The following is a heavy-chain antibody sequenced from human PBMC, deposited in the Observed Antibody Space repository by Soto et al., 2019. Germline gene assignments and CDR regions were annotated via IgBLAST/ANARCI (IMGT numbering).Heavy chain of an antibody. D-gene: IGHD6-19*01. CDR1: GYTFTDYW. CDR3: ARQHPLDSSAWYN. CDR2: IYAGDSDS. Sequence: GESLNISCKGSGYTFTDYWIGWVRQVPGKGLEWIGTIYAGDSDSRYSPPLEGQVTLSVARSISTAYLHWSTLKASDTAMYYCARQHPLDSSAWYNWGQGTLVTVSS. V-gene: IGHV5-51*01. J-gene: IGHJ4*02.